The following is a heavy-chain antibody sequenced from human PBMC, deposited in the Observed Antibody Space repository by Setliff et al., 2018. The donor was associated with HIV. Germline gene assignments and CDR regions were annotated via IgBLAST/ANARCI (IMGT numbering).Heavy chain of an antibody. D-gene: IGHD4-17*01. Sequence: GESLKISCKGSGYSFPTYWIAWVRQMPGKGLEWMGVIYPDESDSRYSPSFQGQVTISADKSISTAYLQWSSLKASDTAMYYCARQPIRWSDAFDIWGQGTMVTVSS. CDR2: IYPDESDS. J-gene: IGHJ3*02. CDR3: ARQPIRWSDAFDI. CDR1: GYSFPTYW. V-gene: IGHV5-51*01.